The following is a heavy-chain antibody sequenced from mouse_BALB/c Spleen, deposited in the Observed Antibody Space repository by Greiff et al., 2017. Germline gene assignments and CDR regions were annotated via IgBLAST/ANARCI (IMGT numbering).Heavy chain of an antibody. CDR1: GFTFSSYG. Sequence: EVKLMESGGGLVQPGGSLKLSCAASGFTFSSYGMSWVRQTPDKRLELVATINSNGGSTYYPDSVKGRFTISRDNAKNTLYLQMSSLKSEDTAMYYCARGRAAYWGQGTLVTVSA. CDR2: INSNGGST. D-gene: IGHD3-3*01. J-gene: IGHJ3*01. CDR3: ARGRAAY. V-gene: IGHV5-6-3*01.